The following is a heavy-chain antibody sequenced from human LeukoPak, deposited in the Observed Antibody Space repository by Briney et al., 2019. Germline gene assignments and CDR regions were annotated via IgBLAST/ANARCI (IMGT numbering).Heavy chain of an antibody. Sequence: SETLSLTCTVSGGSISSYYWSWIRQPPGKGQEWIGYIYYSGSTNYNPSLKSRVTISVDTSKNQFSLKLSSVTAADTAVYYCARAQGIVATIEYYFDYWGQGTLVTVSS. V-gene: IGHV4-59*01. CDR1: GGSISSYY. J-gene: IGHJ4*02. CDR2: IYYSGST. CDR3: ARAQGIVATIEYYFDY. D-gene: IGHD5-12*01.